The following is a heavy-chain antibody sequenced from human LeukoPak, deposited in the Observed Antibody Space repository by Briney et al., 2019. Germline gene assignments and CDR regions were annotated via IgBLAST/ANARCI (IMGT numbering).Heavy chain of an antibody. V-gene: IGHV4-4*07. Sequence: TSETLSLTCTVSGGSISTYSWSWIRQPAGNALEWVGRIHRSGTTNYNPSLKSRVTISVDTSKNQFSLKLSSVTAADTAVYYCATASGSLDAFDIWGQGTMVTVSS. D-gene: IGHD1-26*01. CDR2: IHRSGTT. CDR1: GGSISTYS. J-gene: IGHJ3*02. CDR3: ATASGSLDAFDI.